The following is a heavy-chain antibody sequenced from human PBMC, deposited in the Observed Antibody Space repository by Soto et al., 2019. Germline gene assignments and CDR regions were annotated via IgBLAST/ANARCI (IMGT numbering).Heavy chain of an antibody. J-gene: IGHJ4*02. CDR3: AGDRGYDFWSGYYGPYFDY. D-gene: IGHD3-3*01. CDR1: GFTFSSYS. V-gene: IGHV3-21*01. Sequence: GSLRLSCAASGFTFSSYSMNWVRQAPGKGLEWVSSISSSSSYIYYADSVKGRFTISRDNAKNPLYLQMNSLRAEDTAVYYCAGDRGYDFWSGYYGPYFDYWGQGTLVTVSS. CDR2: ISSSSSYI.